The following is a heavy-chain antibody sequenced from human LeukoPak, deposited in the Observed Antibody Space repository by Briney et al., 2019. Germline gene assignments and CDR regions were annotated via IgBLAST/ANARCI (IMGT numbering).Heavy chain of an antibody. D-gene: IGHD3-3*01. J-gene: IGHJ5*02. Sequence: SETLSLTCTVSGGSISSSSHYWGWIRQPPGKGLEWIGSIYYSGSTYYNPSLKSRVTISVDTSKNQLSLKLSSVTAADTAVYYCARRYYDFWSGPDNWFDPWGQGTLVTVSS. V-gene: IGHV4-39*01. CDR2: IYYSGST. CDR1: GGSISSSSHY. CDR3: ARRYYDFWSGPDNWFDP.